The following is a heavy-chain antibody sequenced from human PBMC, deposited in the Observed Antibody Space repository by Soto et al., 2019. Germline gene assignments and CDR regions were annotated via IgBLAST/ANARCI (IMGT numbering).Heavy chain of an antibody. J-gene: IGHJ3*02. CDR3: ARVPRGDYEGNDAFDI. CDR2: ISSSSSYT. CDR1: GFTFSDYY. V-gene: IGHV3-11*05. D-gene: IGHD4-17*01. Sequence: QVQLLESGGGLVEPGGSLRLSCAASGFTFSDYYMSWIRQAPGKGLEWVSYISSSSSYTDYADSVKGRFTISRDNAKNSLYLQMNSLRAEDTAVYYCARVPRGDYEGNDAFDIWGQGTMVTVSS.